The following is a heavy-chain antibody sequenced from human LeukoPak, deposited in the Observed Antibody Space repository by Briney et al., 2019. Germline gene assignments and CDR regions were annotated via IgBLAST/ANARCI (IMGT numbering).Heavy chain of an antibody. CDR1: GYSISSGYY. J-gene: IGHJ4*02. Sequence: SETLSLTCTVSGYSISSGYYWGWIRQPPGKGLEWIGSIYHSGSTYYNPSLKSRVTISVDTSKNQFSLKLSSVTAADTAVYYCARPYPYGSGSYYAYWGQGTLVTVSS. CDR2: IYHSGST. D-gene: IGHD3-10*01. V-gene: IGHV4-38-2*02. CDR3: ARPYPYGSGSYYAY.